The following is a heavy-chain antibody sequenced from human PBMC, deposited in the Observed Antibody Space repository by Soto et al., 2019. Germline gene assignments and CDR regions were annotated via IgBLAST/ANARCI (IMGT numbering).Heavy chain of an antibody. Sequence: QVQLVQSGAEVKKPGSSVKVSCKASGGTFSSYAISWVRQAPGQGLEWMGGIIPIFGTANYAQKFQGRVTITADESTSPAYMELRSRRSEDTAVYYCARLGGGSLAAPFDYRGQGSLVTVSS. D-gene: IGHD3-16*01. CDR1: GGTFSSYA. CDR2: IIPIFGTA. V-gene: IGHV1-69*01. J-gene: IGHJ4*02. CDR3: ARLGGGSLAAPFDY.